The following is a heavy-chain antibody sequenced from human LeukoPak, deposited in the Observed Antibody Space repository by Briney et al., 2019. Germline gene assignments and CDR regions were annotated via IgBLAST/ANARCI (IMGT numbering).Heavy chain of an antibody. J-gene: IGHJ4*02. CDR2: INHSGST. Sequence: SETLSLTCAVYGGSFSGYYWSWIRQPPGKGLEWIGEINHSGSTNYNPSLKSRVTISVDTSKNQFSLKLSSVTAADTAVYYCARDCSSTGCSTPPFDYWGQGTLVTVSS. CDR3: ARDCSSTGCSTPPFDY. CDR1: GGSFSGYY. D-gene: IGHD2-2*02. V-gene: IGHV4-34*01.